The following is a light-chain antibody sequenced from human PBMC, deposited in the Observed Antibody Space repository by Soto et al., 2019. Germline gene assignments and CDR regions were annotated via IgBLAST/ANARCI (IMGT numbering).Light chain of an antibody. CDR1: QSVRNY. Sequence: EIVLTQSPATVSVSPGESATLSCRASQSVRNYLAWYHQKPGQAPRLLIFDASNRATGIPSRFSGSGSGTYSTLSISIRESEDFAVYYCQQRSNSPPWTFGPGTRVDL. CDR3: QQRSNSPPWT. V-gene: IGKV3-11*01. CDR2: DAS. J-gene: IGKJ3*01.